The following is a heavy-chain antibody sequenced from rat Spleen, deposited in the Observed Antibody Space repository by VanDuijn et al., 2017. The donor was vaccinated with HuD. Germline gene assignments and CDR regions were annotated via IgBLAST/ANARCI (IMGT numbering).Heavy chain of an antibody. V-gene: IGHV2S63*01. D-gene: IGHD5-1*01. CDR1: GFSPTNYH. J-gene: IGHJ2*01. CDR3: TRDELGALAS. Sequence: VQLKESGPGLMQPSQALSLTCTVSGFSPTNYHVSWVRQPPGKGLEWMGVMWSGGSTAYNSALKSRLSISRDTSKSQVFLKMNSLQTEDTAIYYCTRDELGALASWGQGVMVTVSS. CDR2: MWSGGST.